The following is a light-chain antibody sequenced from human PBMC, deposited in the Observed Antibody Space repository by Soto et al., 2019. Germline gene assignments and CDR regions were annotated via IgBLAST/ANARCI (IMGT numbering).Light chain of an antibody. CDR1: QRVSSY. Sequence: DIEMTQSPSSLSASVGDRVTITCRASQRVSSYLNWYQQRPGKAPTLLIYATSNSHSARFSGGGSETEFTLTVTSLQPEDSATCYCQPSYSDRWTLGQGTKVEI. CDR2: ATS. CDR3: QPSYSDRWT. J-gene: IGKJ1*01. V-gene: IGKV1-39*01.